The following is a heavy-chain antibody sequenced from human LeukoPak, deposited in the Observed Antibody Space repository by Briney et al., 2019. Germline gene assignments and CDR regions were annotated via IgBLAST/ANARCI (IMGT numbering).Heavy chain of an antibody. D-gene: IGHD3-3*01. J-gene: IGHJ4*02. V-gene: IGHV4-34*01. CDR2: INHSGST. CDR1: GGSFSGYY. Sequence: SETLSLTCAVYGGSFSGYYWSWIRQPPGKGLEWIGEINHSGSTNYNPSLKSRVTISVDTSKNQFSLKLSSVTAADTAVYYCARRAYYDFWSGYSPLYYFDYWGQGTLVTVSS. CDR3: ARRAYYDFWSGYSPLYYFDY.